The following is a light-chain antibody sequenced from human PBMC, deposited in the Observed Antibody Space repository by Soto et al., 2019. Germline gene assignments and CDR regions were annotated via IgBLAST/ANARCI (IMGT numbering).Light chain of an antibody. Sequence: EIVLTQSPGTLSLSPGERATLSCRASQSVSSNYLAWYQQKPGQAPRLLIYGASSRATGIPDRFSGSGSGTDFTLTISTLEPEDFAVYYWQHDGSSSRGTFGQGTKVEIK. V-gene: IGKV3-20*01. CDR3: QHDGSSSRGT. J-gene: IGKJ1*01. CDR1: QSVSSNY. CDR2: GAS.